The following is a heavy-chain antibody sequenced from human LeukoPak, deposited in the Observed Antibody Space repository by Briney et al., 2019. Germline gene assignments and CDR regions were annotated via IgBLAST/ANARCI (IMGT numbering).Heavy chain of an antibody. CDR1: GGSISSYY. V-gene: IGHV4-59*01. D-gene: IGHD6-13*01. J-gene: IGHJ6*03. CDR2: IYYSGST. CDR3: ARSIAAAGTVDYYYMAV. Sequence: SETLSLTCTVSGGSISSYYWSWIRQPPGKGLEWIGYIYYSGSTNYNPSLKSRVTISVDTSKTQFSLKLSSVTAADTAVYYCARSIAAAGTVDYYYMAVWSKGTTVTVSS.